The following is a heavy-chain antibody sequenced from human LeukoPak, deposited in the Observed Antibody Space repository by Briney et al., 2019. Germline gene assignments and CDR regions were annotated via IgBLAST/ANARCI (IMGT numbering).Heavy chain of an antibody. Sequence: GALRLSCAASGFTFSSYAMSWVRQAPGKGVEWVSAISGSGGSTYYADSVKGRFTISRDNSKNTLYLQMNSLRAEDTAVYYCAKDRTLGGFDYWGQGTLVTVSS. D-gene: IGHD2-15*01. CDR1: GFTFSSYA. CDR3: AKDRTLGGFDY. CDR2: ISGSGGST. V-gene: IGHV3-23*01. J-gene: IGHJ4*02.